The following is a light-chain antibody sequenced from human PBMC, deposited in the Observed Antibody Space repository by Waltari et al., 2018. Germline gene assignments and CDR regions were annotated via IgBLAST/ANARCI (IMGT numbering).Light chain of an antibody. CDR2: KAS. CDR1: QRLRYW. CDR3: QQYNTYPAN. V-gene: IGKV1-5*03. Sequence: IQMTPSPSSLSASVCDRATTPCRASQRLRYWLAWFQQQPGQAPKLLVYKASSLESGVPSRFSGSVSGTEYTLTISSLQPDDFATYYCQQYNTYPANVGQGTKVEIK. J-gene: IGKJ2*01.